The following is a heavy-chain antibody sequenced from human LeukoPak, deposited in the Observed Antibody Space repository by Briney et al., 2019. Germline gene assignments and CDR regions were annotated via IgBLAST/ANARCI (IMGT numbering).Heavy chain of an antibody. Sequence: PGGSLRLSCAASGFTFSSYSMNWVRQAPGKGLEWVSSISSSSSYIYYADPVKGRFTISRDNAKNSLYLQMNSLRAEDTAVYYCARAVVPAAFDYWGQGTLVTVSS. CDR3: ARAVVPAAFDY. V-gene: IGHV3-21*01. CDR1: GFTFSSYS. CDR2: ISSSSSYI. J-gene: IGHJ4*02. D-gene: IGHD2-2*01.